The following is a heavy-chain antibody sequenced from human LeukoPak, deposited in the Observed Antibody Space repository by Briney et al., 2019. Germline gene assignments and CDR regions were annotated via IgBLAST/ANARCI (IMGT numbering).Heavy chain of an antibody. D-gene: IGHD4-17*01. Sequence: GASVKVSCKASGGTFSSYAISWVRQAPGQGLEWMGGIIPIFGTANYAQKFQGRVTITADKSTSTAYMELSSLRSDDTAVYYCARGLDDYGNRYYYMDVWGKGTTVTISS. V-gene: IGHV1-69*06. J-gene: IGHJ6*03. CDR2: IIPIFGTA. CDR3: ARGLDDYGNRYYYMDV. CDR1: GGTFSSYA.